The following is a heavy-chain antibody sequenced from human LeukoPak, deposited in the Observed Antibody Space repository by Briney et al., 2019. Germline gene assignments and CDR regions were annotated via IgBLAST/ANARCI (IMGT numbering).Heavy chain of an antibody. CDR1: GGSISSASYY. CDR2: IYISGST. V-gene: IGHV4-61*02. CDR3: AREREGPYGYLGY. Sequence: SETLSLTCTVSGGSISSASYYWSWIRQPAGKGLEWIGRIYISGSTNYKSSLKSRVTISVDTSKNQFSLKLSSMTAADTAVYYCAREREGPYGYLGYWGQGTLVTVSS. D-gene: IGHD4-17*01. J-gene: IGHJ4*02.